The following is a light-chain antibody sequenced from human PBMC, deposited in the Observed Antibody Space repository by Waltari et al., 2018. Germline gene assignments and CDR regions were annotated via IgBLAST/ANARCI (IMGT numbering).Light chain of an antibody. Sequence: EVVLTQSPGTLSLSPGERATLSCRASQSVDSTYLAWYQQKPGQAPTLLIYKTSTRATGIQDRFSGSGSGTDFSLNINILEPGDSAVYYCQQFGGSPMYTFGLGTKLEIK. CDR3: QQFGGSPMYT. V-gene: IGKV3-20*01. J-gene: IGKJ2*01. CDR1: QSVDSTY. CDR2: KTS.